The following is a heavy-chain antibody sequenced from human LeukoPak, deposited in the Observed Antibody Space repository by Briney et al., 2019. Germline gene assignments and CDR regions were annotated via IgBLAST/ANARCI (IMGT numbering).Heavy chain of an antibody. D-gene: IGHD2-2*02. CDR2: IKQDGSEK. CDR3: ARDRCSSTSCYNTPNWFDP. V-gene: IGHV3-7*01. Sequence: PGGSLRLSSAASGFTFSSYWMSWVRQAPGKGLEWVANIKQDGSEKYYVDSVKGRFTISRDNAKNSLYLQMNSLRAEDTAVYYCARDRCSSTSCYNTPNWFDPWGQGTLVTVSS. CDR1: GFTFSSYW. J-gene: IGHJ5*02.